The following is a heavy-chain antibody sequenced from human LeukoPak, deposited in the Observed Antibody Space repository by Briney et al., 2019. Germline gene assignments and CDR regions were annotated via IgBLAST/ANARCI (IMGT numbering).Heavy chain of an antibody. J-gene: IGHJ3*02. Sequence: WASAKVSCKASGYTFTSYDINWVRQATGQGLEWMGWMNPNSGNTGYAQKFQGRVTITRNTSISTAYMELSSLRSEDTAVYYCARGGSSGYYWVYDAFDIWGQGTMVTVSS. CDR3: ARGGSSGYYWVYDAFDI. V-gene: IGHV1-8*03. D-gene: IGHD3-22*01. CDR2: MNPNSGNT. CDR1: GYTFTSYD.